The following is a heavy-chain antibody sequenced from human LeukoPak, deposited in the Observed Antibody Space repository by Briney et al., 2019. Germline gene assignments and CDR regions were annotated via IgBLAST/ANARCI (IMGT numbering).Heavy chain of an antibody. V-gene: IGHV3-74*01. D-gene: IGHD3-16*01. CDR3: ARASSRTLKGEIDY. Sequence: GGSLRLSCAASGFTFNSYWVHWVRQAPRKGLVWVSRISNDGSSTSYADSVKGRFTISRDNAKNTLYLQMNGLRAEDTAVYYCARASSRTLKGEIDYWGQGTLVTVSS. CDR1: GFTFNSYW. CDR2: ISNDGSST. J-gene: IGHJ4*02.